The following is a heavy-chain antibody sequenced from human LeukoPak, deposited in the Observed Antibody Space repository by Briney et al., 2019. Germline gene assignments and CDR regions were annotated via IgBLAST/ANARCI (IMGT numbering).Heavy chain of an antibody. V-gene: IGHV1-46*01. J-gene: IGHJ5*02. D-gene: IGHD1-26*01. Sequence: VASVKVSCKASGYTFTSYYMHWVRQAPGQGLEWMGLINPTGGSTGYAQKFQGRVTMTRDMSTSTDYMELSSLRSEDTAIYYCARDNSVGDNAWWFDPWGRGTLVTVSS. CDR2: INPTGGST. CDR3: ARDNSVGDNAWWFDP. CDR1: GYTFTSYY.